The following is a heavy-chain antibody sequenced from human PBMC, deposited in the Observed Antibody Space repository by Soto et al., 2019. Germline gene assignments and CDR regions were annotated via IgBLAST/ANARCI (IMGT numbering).Heavy chain of an antibody. CDR2: IYWDDSK. CDR1: GFSLTTDRVG. D-gene: IGHD1-26*01. Sequence: ITLKESGPTLVKPTQTLTLTCTFSGFSLTTDRVGVGWIRQPPGEALEWLAVIYWDDSKTYRPSLESRLTITKDTSKNQVALTMTNMASLDTATYYCAHAYGGRSLYWGQGTLVTVSS. V-gene: IGHV2-5*02. CDR3: AHAYGGRSLY. J-gene: IGHJ4*02.